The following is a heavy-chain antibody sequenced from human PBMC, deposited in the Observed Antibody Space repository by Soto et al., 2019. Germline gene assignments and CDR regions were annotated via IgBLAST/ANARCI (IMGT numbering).Heavy chain of an antibody. CDR3: ARVTSRGVTMVRGGSGPYYYGMDV. J-gene: IGHJ6*02. D-gene: IGHD3-10*01. CDR1: GGSFSGYY. CDR2: INHSGST. V-gene: IGHV4-34*01. Sequence: SETLSLTCAVSGGSFSGYYWSWIRQPPGKGLEWIGEINHSGSTNYNPSPESGVTISVDTSKNQFSLKLSSVTAADTAVYYCARVTSRGVTMVRGGSGPYYYGMDVWGQGPTVTVS.